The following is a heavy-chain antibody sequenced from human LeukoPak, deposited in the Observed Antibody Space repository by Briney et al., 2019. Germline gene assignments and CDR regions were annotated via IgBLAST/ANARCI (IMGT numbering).Heavy chain of an antibody. CDR1: GFTFSSYE. Sequence: GGSLRLSCAASGFTFSSYEMNWVRQAPGKGLEWVSSIRSSSSNIYYADSVKGRFTISRDNAKNSLYLQMNSLRAEDTAVYYCARPDCSGGSCYESSLARPFDYWGQGTLVTVSS. J-gene: IGHJ4*02. D-gene: IGHD2-15*01. CDR3: ARPDCSGGSCYESSLARPFDY. CDR2: IRSSSSNI. V-gene: IGHV3-21*01.